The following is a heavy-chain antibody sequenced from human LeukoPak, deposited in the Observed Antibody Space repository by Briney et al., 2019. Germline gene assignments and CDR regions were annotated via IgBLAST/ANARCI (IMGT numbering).Heavy chain of an antibody. J-gene: IGHJ3*02. CDR1: GFTVSSNY. CDR3: ARAPPEVKDALDI. V-gene: IGHV3-53*01. CDR2: IDSGVST. Sequence: GGSLRLACAASGFTVSSNYMSWVRQAPGKGLEWVSIIDSGVSTYYADSVKGRSTISRDNSKNTLYLEMNSLRAEDTAVYYCARAPPEVKDALDIWGQGTKVTVSS.